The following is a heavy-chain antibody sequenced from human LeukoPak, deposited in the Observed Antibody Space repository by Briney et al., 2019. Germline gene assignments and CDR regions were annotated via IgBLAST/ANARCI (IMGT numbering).Heavy chain of an antibody. CDR1: GFIFSDYY. CDR2: ISDNGINI. V-gene: IGHV3-11*04. D-gene: IGHD3-22*01. Sequence: PGGSLRLSCAASGFIFSDYYMGWIRQAPGRGLEWVSYISDNGINIYYTDSVKGRFTMSRDNAKKSLYLQMNSLRAEDTAVYYCARAKFDSSRYYYRGFDIWGQGTMVTVSS. CDR3: ARAKFDSSRYYYRGFDI. J-gene: IGHJ3*02.